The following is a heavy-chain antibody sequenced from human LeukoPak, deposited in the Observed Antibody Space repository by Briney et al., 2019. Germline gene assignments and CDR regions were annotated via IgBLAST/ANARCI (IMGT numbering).Heavy chain of an antibody. V-gene: IGHV3-43*02. J-gene: IGHJ4*02. D-gene: IGHD1-26*01. CDR2: ISGDGDST. CDR3: ARLGVGGSYSGIYYFNY. Sequence: GGSLRLSCAASGFSFEDYALHWVRQAPGKGLEWVSLISGDGDSTFYADSVRGRFTISRDNAKNSLYLQMNSLRAEDTAVYYCARLGVGGSYSGIYYFNYWGQGTLVTVSS. CDR1: GFSFEDYA.